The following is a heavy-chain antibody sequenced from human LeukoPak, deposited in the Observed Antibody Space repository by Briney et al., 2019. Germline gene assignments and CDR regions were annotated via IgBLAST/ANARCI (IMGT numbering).Heavy chain of an antibody. CDR1: GYPFTNFY. J-gene: IGHJ4*01. CDR2: VNPKSGDT. Sequence: ASVRVSCKPSGYPFTNFYIHWVRQAPGQGLEWMGWVNPKSGDTKYAQKFQDRISMTRDTSISTAYMEVNRLTSDDSAVYYCARDGVLVGSTVLNYWGQGTLVTVAS. V-gene: IGHV1-2*02. D-gene: IGHD1-26*01. CDR3: ARDGVLVGSTVLNY.